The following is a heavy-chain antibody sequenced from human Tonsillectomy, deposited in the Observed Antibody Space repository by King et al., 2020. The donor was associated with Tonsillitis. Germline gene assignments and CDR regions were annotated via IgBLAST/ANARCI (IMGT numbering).Heavy chain of an antibody. CDR3: ARERGYSSTSWALDI. V-gene: IGHV1-18*01. CDR1: GYTFTNYG. Sequence: QLVQSGPEVKKAGASVKVSCKASGYTFTNYGITWVRQAPGQGLEWMGWISGYSGNTNYAQKLQGRVTVTTETSTSTAYMELRSLRSDDTSVYYCARERGYSSTSWALDIWGQGTMLIVAS. CDR2: ISGYSGNT. D-gene: IGHD6-13*01. J-gene: IGHJ3*02.